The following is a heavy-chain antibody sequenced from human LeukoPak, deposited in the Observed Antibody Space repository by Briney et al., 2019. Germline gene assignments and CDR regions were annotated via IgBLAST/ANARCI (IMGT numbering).Heavy chain of an antibody. CDR1: GFTFTTSA. CDR2: IIVGSGNT. J-gene: IGHJ3*02. Sequence: SVKVSCKASGFTFTTSAVQWVRQARGQRLEWIGRIIVGSGNTDHAQKFQGRLTITRDISTSTAYMKLSSLTSDDTAVYYCAAVPNANAWYCDDAFDIWGQGTMVTVSS. CDR3: AAVPNANAWYCDDAFDI. V-gene: IGHV1-58*01. D-gene: IGHD2-8*02.